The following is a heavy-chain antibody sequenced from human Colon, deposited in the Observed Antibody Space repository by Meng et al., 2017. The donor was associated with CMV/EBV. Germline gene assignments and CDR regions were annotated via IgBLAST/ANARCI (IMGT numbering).Heavy chain of an antibody. CDR3: ARDLAPAGDQYYYAMDV. V-gene: IGHV3-23*01. CDR1: GFTFSSYA. J-gene: IGHJ6*02. D-gene: IGHD6-13*01. CDR2: ISGSGGST. Sequence: GESLKISCAASGFTFSSYAMSWVRQAPGKGLEWVSAISGSGGSTYYADSVKGRFTISRDNSKNTLYLQMNSLRTEDTAVYYCARDLAPAGDQYYYAMDVWGQGTTVTVSS.